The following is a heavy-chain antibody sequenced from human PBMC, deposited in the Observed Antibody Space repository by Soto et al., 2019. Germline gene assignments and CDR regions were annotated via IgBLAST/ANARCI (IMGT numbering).Heavy chain of an antibody. CDR3: ARGRGWRDY. D-gene: IGHD6-19*01. V-gene: IGHV1-8*01. J-gene: IGHJ4*02. CDR1: GYTFTNYD. Sequence: QVQLVQSGAEVKKPGASVKVSCKASGYTFTNYDINWVRQAPGQGLAWMGWMDPNSGNTDYAQKFQGRVTIPRNTSISTAYLELSSLSSEDTAVYYCARGRGWRDYWGQGTLVTVSS. CDR2: MDPNSGNT.